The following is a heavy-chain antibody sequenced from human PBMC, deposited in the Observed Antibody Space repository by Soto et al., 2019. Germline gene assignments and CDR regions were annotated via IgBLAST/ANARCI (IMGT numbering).Heavy chain of an antibody. CDR1: GGSISSGDHY. CDR2: IYYRGTT. Sequence: QVQLQESGPGLVKPSQTLSLTCTVSGGSISSGDHYWSWVRQPPGKGLGWIGYIYYRGTTYHNPSLRSRVTISVDTSKNQFSLKLSSVTAADTAVYYCATYYDSSGPTFDYWGQGTLVTVSS. D-gene: IGHD3-22*01. CDR3: ATYYDSSGPTFDY. V-gene: IGHV4-30-4*01. J-gene: IGHJ4*02.